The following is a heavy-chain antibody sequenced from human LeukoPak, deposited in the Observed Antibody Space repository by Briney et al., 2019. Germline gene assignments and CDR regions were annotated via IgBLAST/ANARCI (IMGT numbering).Heavy chain of an antibody. V-gene: IGHV3-30-3*01. CDR1: GYTFSSYA. J-gene: IGHJ4*02. CDR2: ISYDGSNK. Sequence: PGRSLRLSCAASGYTFSSYAMHWVRQAPGKGLEWVAVISYDGSNKYYADSVKGRFTISRDNSKNTLYLQMNSLRVEDTAVYYCARGGVGYSSSSFGYWGQGTLATVSS. D-gene: IGHD6-6*01. CDR3: ARGGVGYSSSSFGY.